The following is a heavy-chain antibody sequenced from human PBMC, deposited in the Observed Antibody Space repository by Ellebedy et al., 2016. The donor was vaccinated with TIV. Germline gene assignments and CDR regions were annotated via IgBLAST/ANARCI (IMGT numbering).Heavy chain of an antibody. V-gene: IGHV3-7*03. CDR3: AKDSYASGTYGSLGY. J-gene: IGHJ4*02. D-gene: IGHD3-10*01. Sequence: GESLKISXATSGFTFSNYWMSWVRQAPGKGLEWVANINQDESQKNYVDSVKGRFTLSRDNAKNSLYLQMNSLRAEDTALYYCAKDSYASGTYGSLGYWGQGTLVTVSS. CDR2: INQDESQK. CDR1: GFTFSNYW.